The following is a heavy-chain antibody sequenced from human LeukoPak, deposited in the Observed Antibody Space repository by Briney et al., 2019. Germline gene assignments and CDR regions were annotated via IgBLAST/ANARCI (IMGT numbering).Heavy chain of an antibody. D-gene: IGHD3-22*01. Sequence: GGSLRFSFEGPGFTFSSYGMTWVRQAPGKGLEWVEVIWYDGSNKYYADSVKGRFTISRDNSKNTLYLQMNSLRAEDTAVYYCARVGYYYDSSGYYFFDYWGQGTLVTVSS. CDR1: GFTFSSYG. CDR2: IWYDGSNK. J-gene: IGHJ4*02. CDR3: ARVGYYYDSSGYYFFDY. V-gene: IGHV3-33*01.